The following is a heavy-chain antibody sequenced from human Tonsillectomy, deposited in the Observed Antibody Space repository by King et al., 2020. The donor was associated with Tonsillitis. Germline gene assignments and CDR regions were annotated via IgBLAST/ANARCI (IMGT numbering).Heavy chain of an antibody. CDR1: GFTFSTYG. CDR3: ARDVGWFGERPPDY. J-gene: IGHJ4*02. CDR2: IWYDASNK. Sequence: VQLVESGGGVVQPGRSLRLSCAASGFTFSTYGMHWVRQAPGKGLEWVAVIWYDASNKYYVDSVKGRFTISRDNSKNTLYLQMNSLRAEDTAVYYCARDVGWFGERPPDYWGQGTLVTVSS. D-gene: IGHD3-10*01. V-gene: IGHV3-33*08.